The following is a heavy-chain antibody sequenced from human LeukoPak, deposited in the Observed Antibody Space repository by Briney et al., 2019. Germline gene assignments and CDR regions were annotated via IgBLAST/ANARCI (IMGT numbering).Heavy chain of an antibody. CDR1: GFTFDDYA. CDR2: ISWNSGSI. CDR3: AKDKGVTPKGAFDI. V-gene: IGHV3-9*01. D-gene: IGHD2-21*02. Sequence: GRSLRLSCAASGFTFDDYAMHWVRQAPGKGLEWVSGISWNSGSIGYADSVKGRFTISRDNAKNSLYLQMNSLRAEDTALYYCAKDKGVTPKGAFDIWGQGTMVTVSS. J-gene: IGHJ3*02.